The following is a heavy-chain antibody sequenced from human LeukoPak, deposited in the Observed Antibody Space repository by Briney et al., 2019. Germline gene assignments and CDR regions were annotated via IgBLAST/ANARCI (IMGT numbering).Heavy chain of an antibody. V-gene: IGHV1-2*06. CDR2: INPNSGGT. J-gene: IGHJ4*02. D-gene: IGHD6-6*01. Sequence: GASVKVSCKASGYTFTGYYMHWVPQAPGQGLEWMGRINPNSGGTNYAQKFQGRVTMTRDTSISTAYMELSRLRSDDTAVYYCARAGWYSSSRLPIDYWGLGTLVTVSS. CDR3: ARAGWYSSSRLPIDY. CDR1: GYTFTGYY.